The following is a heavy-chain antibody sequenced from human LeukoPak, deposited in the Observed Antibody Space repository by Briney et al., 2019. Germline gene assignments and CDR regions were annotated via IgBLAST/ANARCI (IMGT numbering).Heavy chain of an antibody. D-gene: IGHD2-2*01. V-gene: IGHV1-18*01. J-gene: IGHJ4*02. CDR1: GYTFTSYG. CDR3: ARGSDCSSTSCYALTFDY. Sequence: GASVKVSCKASGYTFTSYGISWVRQAPGQGLEWMGWISAYNGNTNYAQKLQGRVTMTTDTSTSTAYMELRSLRSDDTAVYYCARGSDCSSTSCYALTFDYWGQGTLVTVSS. CDR2: ISAYNGNT.